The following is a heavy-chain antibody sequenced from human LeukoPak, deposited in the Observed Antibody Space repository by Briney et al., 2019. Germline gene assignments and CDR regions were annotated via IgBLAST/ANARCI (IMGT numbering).Heavy chain of an antibody. Sequence: SETLSLTCTVAGGSISSSGYYWDWIRQPPGKGLDWIGTIHYSGTTFYKSSLESRLTMSVDTSKNQFSLKLSSVTAADTVVYYCVRRVDYYGSGSYSYYDYWGQGTLVTVSS. D-gene: IGHD3-10*01. CDR2: IHYSGTT. CDR1: GGSISSSGYY. CDR3: VRRVDYYGSGSYSYYDY. J-gene: IGHJ4*02. V-gene: IGHV4-39*01.